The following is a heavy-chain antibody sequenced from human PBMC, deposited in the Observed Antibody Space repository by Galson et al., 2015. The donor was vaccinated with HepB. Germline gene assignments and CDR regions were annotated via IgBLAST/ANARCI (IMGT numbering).Heavy chain of an antibody. V-gene: IGHV1-18*01. D-gene: IGHD1-26*01. Sequence: SVKVSCKASGYTFTDYVIAWVRQAPGQGLEWMGWINTFKGNTKYALKFQGRVTLTTDISTSTGNMELTGLRSDDTAVYYCAKSGSSWGWDSGSAKWLDPWGQGTLVTVSS. J-gene: IGHJ5*02. CDR1: GYTFTDYV. CDR3: AKSGSSWGWDSGSAKWLDP. CDR2: INTFKGNT.